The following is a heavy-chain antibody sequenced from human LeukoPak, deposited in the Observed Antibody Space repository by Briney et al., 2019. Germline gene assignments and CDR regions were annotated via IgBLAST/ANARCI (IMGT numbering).Heavy chain of an antibody. J-gene: IGHJ4*02. CDR1: GFTFSSYA. D-gene: IGHD3-3*01. CDR3: AKDSLLEWLTRYYFDY. Sequence: GGSLRLSCAASGFTFSSYAVSWVRQAPGKGLEWVSAISGSGGSTYYADSVKGRFTISRDNSKNTLYLQMNSLRAEDTAVYYCAKDSLLEWLTRYYFDYWGQGTLVTVSS. CDR2: ISGSGGST. V-gene: IGHV3-23*01.